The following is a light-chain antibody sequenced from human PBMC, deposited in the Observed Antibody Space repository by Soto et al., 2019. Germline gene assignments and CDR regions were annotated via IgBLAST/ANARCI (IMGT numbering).Light chain of an antibody. Sequence: EIVLTQSPGTLSLSPGEGATLSCRASQSVSSSYLAWYQQKPGQAHRLLIYGAFKRATGIQDRFSGSGSGTDFTLTIRRLEPEDFAVYYCKQYGGSRWTFGQGTKVDIK. CDR1: QSVSSSY. CDR3: KQYGGSRWT. J-gene: IGKJ1*01. CDR2: GAF. V-gene: IGKV3-20*01.